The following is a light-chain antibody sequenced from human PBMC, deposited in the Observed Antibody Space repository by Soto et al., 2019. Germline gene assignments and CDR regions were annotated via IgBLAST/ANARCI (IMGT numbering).Light chain of an antibody. CDR1: QNVNSNF. CDR2: GAS. Sequence: EIVLTQSPGTLSLSPGERATLSCRASQNVNSNFLAWYQQKPGQAPRLLISGASNRATGIPDRFSGSGSGTDFTLTISRLEPEDFAVYYCQQYGNSPRTLGQGTKV. J-gene: IGKJ1*01. V-gene: IGKV3-20*01. CDR3: QQYGNSPRT.